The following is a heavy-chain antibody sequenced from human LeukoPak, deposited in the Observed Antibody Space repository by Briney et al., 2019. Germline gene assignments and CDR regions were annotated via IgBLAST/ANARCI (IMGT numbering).Heavy chain of an antibody. Sequence: PGRSLRLSCAASGFTFSSYAMHWVRQAPGKGLEWVAVISNDGNNENYVDSVKGRFTISRDNSKNTMYLQMNSLRAEDTAVYYCVTETHQYSNGWYYFGSWGQGAPVTVSS. D-gene: IGHD6-19*01. J-gene: IGHJ4*02. V-gene: IGHV3-30*04. CDR1: GFTFSSYA. CDR3: VTETHQYSNGWYYFGS. CDR2: ISNDGNNE.